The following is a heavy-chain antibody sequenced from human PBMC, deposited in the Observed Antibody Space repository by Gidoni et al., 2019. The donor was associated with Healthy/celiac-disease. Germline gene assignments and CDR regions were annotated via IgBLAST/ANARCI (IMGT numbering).Heavy chain of an antibody. CDR3: ARGRRWVRVVPAANYFDY. D-gene: IGHD2-2*01. J-gene: IGHJ4*02. V-gene: IGHV4-34*01. CDR2: INHSGST. CDR1: GGSFRGYY. Sequence: QVQLQQWGAGLLKPSETLSLTCAVYGGSFRGYYWSWIRQPPGKGLEWIGEINHSGSTNYNPSLKSRVTISVDTSKNQFSLKLSSVTAADTAVYYCARGRRWVRVVPAANYFDYWGQGTLVTVSS.